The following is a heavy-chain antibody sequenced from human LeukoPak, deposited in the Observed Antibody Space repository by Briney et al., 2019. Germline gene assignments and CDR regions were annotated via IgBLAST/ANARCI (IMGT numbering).Heavy chain of an antibody. D-gene: IGHD6-6*01. V-gene: IGHV3-9*01. J-gene: IGHJ3*02. CDR2: ISWNSGSI. CDR3: AKGLEYSSSRGAFDI. CDR1: GFTFDDYA. Sequence: GGSLRLSCAASGFTFDDYAMHWVRQATGKGLEWVSGISWNSGSIGYADSVKGRFTISRDNAKNSLYLQMYSLRTEDTALYHCAKGLEYSSSRGAFDIWGQGATVTVSS.